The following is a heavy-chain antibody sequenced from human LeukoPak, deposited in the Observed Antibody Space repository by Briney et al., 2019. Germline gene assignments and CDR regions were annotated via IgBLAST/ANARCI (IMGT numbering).Heavy chain of an antibody. D-gene: IGHD3-22*01. V-gene: IGHV3-23*01. Sequence: PGGSLRLSCAASGFTFSSYAMSWVRQAPGKGLERVSSVSGSGGYTYYAGSVKGRFTISRDNSKNTLYLQMNSLRAEDTAIYYCAKDRPNYYDSSGHYYRRDGDCWGQGTLVTVSS. CDR3: AKDRPNYYDSSGHYYRRDGDC. J-gene: IGHJ4*02. CDR2: VSGSGGYT. CDR1: GFTFSSYA.